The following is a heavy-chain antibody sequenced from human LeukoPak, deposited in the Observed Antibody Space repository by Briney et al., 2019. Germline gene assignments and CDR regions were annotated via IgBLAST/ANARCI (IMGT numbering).Heavy chain of an antibody. V-gene: IGHV3-30*04. CDR2: ISYDGSSK. CDR1: GFTFSSYS. J-gene: IGHJ4*02. CDR3: AGLDTALVFDYFDY. Sequence: GRSLTLSCPASGFTFSSYSMHWVRQAPGKGLEWVAVISYDGSSKYYADSVKGRFTISRDNSMNTLYLQMNSLRPEDTAVYYCAGLDTALVFDYFDYWGLGTLVTVSS. D-gene: IGHD5-18*01.